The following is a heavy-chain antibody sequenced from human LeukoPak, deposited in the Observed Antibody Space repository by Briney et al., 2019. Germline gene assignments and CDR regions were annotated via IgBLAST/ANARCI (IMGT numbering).Heavy chain of an antibody. CDR2: IDWDDDK. J-gene: IGHJ4*02. Sequence: SGPTLVHPTPPLTLTCTFSGFSLSTSGMCVSWIRQPPGKALEWLARIDWDDDKYYSTSLKTRHTISKDTSKNQVVLTMPNMDPVDTATYYCARIGGAVGAALDYWGQGTLVTVSS. CDR1: GFSLSTSGMC. CDR3: ARIGGAVGAALDY. D-gene: IGHD3-16*01. V-gene: IGHV2-70*11.